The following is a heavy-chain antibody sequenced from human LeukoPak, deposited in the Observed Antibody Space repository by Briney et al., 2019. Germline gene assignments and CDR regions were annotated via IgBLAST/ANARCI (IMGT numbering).Heavy chain of an antibody. V-gene: IGHV1-2*02. J-gene: IGHJ5*02. CDR3: AREDTAMGYNWFDP. Sequence: GASVKVSCKASGYTFTGYYMHWVRQAPGQGLEWVGWINPNSGGTNYAQKFQGRVTMTRDTSISTAYMELSRLRSDDTAVYYCAREDTAMGYNWFDPWGQGTLVTVSS. D-gene: IGHD5-18*01. CDR1: GYTFTGYY. CDR2: INPNSGGT.